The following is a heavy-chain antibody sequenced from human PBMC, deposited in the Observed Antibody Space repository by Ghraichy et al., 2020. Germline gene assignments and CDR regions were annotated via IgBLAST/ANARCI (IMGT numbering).Heavy chain of an antibody. D-gene: IGHD4-11*01. J-gene: IGHJ4*02. Sequence: GSLRLSCAASGFTVSSNYMSWVRQAPGKGLEWVSVIYSGGTTYYADSVKGRFTISRDNSNNTLYLQMNSLRAEDTAVYYCARGRYSNYGYFDYWGQGTLVTVSS. CDR3: ARGRYSNYGYFDY. CDR2: IYSGGTT. CDR1: GFTVSSNY. V-gene: IGHV3-53*01.